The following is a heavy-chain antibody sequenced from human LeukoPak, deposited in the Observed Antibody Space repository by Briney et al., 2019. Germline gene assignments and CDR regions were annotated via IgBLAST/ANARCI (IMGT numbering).Heavy chain of an antibody. V-gene: IGHV3-21*01. CDR2: ISSSSSYI. Sequence: GGSLSLSCAAFGFPFSSYSMNWVRPAPGKGLEWVSSISSSSSYIYYADSVKGRFTISRDNAKNSLYLQMNSLRAEDTAVYYCARASGSTLNYWGQGTLVTVSS. CDR1: GFPFSSYS. J-gene: IGHJ4*02. D-gene: IGHD3-10*01. CDR3: ARASGSTLNY.